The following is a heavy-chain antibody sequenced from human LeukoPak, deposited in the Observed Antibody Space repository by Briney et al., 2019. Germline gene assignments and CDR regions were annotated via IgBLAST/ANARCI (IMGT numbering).Heavy chain of an antibody. CDR2: INQDGDDK. D-gene: IGHD1-26*01. V-gene: IGHV3-7*01. J-gene: IGHJ4*02. Sequence: PGGSLRLSCAASGFRFNTYWMSWVRQAPGKGPEWVANINQDGDDKNYLGSVRGRFTITRDNAESSLHLQMNSLRVEDTAVYYCARDKQVGATYFDYWGQGSLVTVS. CDR1: GFRFNTYW. CDR3: ARDKQVGATYFDY.